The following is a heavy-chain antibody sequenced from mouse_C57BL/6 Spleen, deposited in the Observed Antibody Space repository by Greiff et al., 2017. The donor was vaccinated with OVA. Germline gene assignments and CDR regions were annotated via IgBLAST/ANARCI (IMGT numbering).Heavy chain of an antibody. D-gene: IGHD2-4*01. CDR2: IDPNSGGT. Sequence: QVQLQQPGAELVKPGASVKLSCKASGYTFTSYWMHWVKQRPGRGLEWIGGIDPNSGGTKYNEKFKSKATLTVDKPSSTAYMQLSSLTSEDSAVYYCAREDDYDGYFDYWGQGTTLTVSS. J-gene: IGHJ2*01. CDR3: AREDDYDGYFDY. CDR1: GYTFTSYW. V-gene: IGHV1-72*01.